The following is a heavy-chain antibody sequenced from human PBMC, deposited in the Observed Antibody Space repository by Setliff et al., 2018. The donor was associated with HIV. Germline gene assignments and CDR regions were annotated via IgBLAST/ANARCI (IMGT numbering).Heavy chain of an antibody. CDR1: ADTFTNCL. CDR3: ARGDHDVWTGEYHYMDV. V-gene: IGHV7-4-1*02. D-gene: IGHD3-3*01. J-gene: IGHJ6*03. CDR2: INTDSGTP. Sequence: ASVKVSCKASADTFTNCLINWVRQAPGQGLEWMGWINTDSGTPTYAQAFTGRFVFSLDTSVSTAFLQITSPKAEDTAVYYCARGDHDVWTGEYHYMDVWGTGTTVTVSS.